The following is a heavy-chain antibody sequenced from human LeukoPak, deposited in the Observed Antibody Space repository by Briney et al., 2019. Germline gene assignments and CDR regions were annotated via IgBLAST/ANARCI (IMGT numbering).Heavy chain of an antibody. CDR1: GFIFSSYA. Sequence: GRSLRLSCAASGFIFSSYAMHWVRQAPGKGLEWVAVVSFGGSNKQYAESVKGRFTISRDNSKNTLHLQMNSLRAEDTAVYFCARDRCSGGSCYSFVFDIWGQGTMVPVSS. V-gene: IGHV3-30*04. D-gene: IGHD2-15*01. J-gene: IGHJ3*02. CDR3: ARDRCSGGSCYSFVFDI. CDR2: VSFGGSNK.